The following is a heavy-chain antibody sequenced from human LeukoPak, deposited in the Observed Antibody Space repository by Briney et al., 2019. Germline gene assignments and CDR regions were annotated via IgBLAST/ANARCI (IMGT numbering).Heavy chain of an antibody. CDR2: ISSSGSTI. Sequence: GGSLRLSCAASGFTFSSYEMNWVRQAPGKGLEWVSYISSSGSTIYYADSVKGRFTISRDNAKNSLYLQMNSLRAEDTAVYYCARDPYYDSSGRRGDAFDIWGQGTMVTVSS. V-gene: IGHV3-48*03. J-gene: IGHJ3*02. CDR3: ARDPYYDSSGRRGDAFDI. D-gene: IGHD3-22*01. CDR1: GFTFSSYE.